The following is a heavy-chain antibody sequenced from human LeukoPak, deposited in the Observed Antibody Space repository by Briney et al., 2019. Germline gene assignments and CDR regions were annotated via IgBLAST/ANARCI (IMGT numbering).Heavy chain of an antibody. CDR1: GFTFSNYW. J-gene: IGHJ4*02. V-gene: IGHV3-74*01. CDR2: INSDGSST. CDR3: AKAGIVVVTSVDY. Sequence: PGGSLRLSCAASGFTFSNYWMHWVRQAPGKGLVWVSRINSDGSSTSYADSVKGRFTISRDNAKNTLYLQMNSLRAEDTAVYYCAKAGIVVVTSVDYWGQGTLVTVSS. D-gene: IGHD2-21*02.